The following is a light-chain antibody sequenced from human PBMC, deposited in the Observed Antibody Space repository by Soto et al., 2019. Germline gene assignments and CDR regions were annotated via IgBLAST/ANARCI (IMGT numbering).Light chain of an antibody. J-gene: IGLJ2*01. Sequence: QSVLTQPPSASGTPGQRVTISCSGSSSNIETNTVDWYQHLPGTAPKVLIFNNNQRPSGVPDRFSGSKSGTSAYLAISGLQSEEEADYYCAVWDDSLSGMVFGGGTKLTVL. CDR3: AVWDDSLSGMV. CDR2: NNN. V-gene: IGLV1-44*01. CDR1: SSNIETNT.